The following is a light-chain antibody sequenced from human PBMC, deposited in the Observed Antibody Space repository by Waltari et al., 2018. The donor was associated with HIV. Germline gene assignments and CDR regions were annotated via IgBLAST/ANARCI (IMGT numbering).Light chain of an antibody. CDR3: CSFTSTTFV. CDR2: EVT. Sequence: QSALTQPASVSGSPGQSITISCTGTSSDFGGYNYVSWYQQHPGKAPKLMIYEVTYRPSGVSNRFSGSRSGNTASLTISGLQAEDEADYYCCSFTSTTFVFGTGTNVTVL. CDR1: SSDFGGYNY. J-gene: IGLJ1*01. V-gene: IGLV2-14*01.